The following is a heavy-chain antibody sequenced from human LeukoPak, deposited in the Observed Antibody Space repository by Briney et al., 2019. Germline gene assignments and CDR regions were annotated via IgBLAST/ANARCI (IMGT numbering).Heavy chain of an antibody. Sequence: ASVKVSCKTSGYTFTDYYMHWVRQAPGQGLEWMAWINPNSGGTNYAQKFQGRVTMTRDTSITTAYKELSRLTSDDTAVYYCARSQRGYCSGGTCWDAFDMWGQGTMVTVSS. CDR2: INPNSGGT. D-gene: IGHD2-15*01. J-gene: IGHJ3*02. CDR3: ARSQRGYCSGGTCWDAFDM. V-gene: IGHV1-2*02. CDR1: GYTFTDYY.